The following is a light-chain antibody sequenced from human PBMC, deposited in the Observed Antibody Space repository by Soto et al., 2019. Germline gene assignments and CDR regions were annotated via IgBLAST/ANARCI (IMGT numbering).Light chain of an antibody. CDR1: HTVSTH. CDR2: AAS. CDR3: QQYAYSPRT. Sequence: MVMRQSRCTRSVAPGERSTLSCWASHTVSTHFAWYQQRPGQAPRVLISAASTRAADIPDRFSGSGSGTDFTLTINRLEPEDFAVYYCQQYAYSPRTFGQGTKVDIK. J-gene: IGKJ1*01. V-gene: IGKV3D-15*02.